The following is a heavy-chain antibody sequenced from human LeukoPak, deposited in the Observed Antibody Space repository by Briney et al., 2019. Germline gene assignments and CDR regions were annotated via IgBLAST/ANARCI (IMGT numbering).Heavy chain of an antibody. J-gene: IGHJ4*02. CDR2: IRSSGHNT. CDR3: AKYVCGGDCYDYFDC. CDR1: GFTFSNYA. Sequence: GGSLRLSCAASGFTFSNYAMSWVRQAPGKGLEWVSGIRSSGHNTYYEDSVKGRFTVSRDNSKNMLYLQMNSLRAEDTAVYYCAKYVCGGDCYDYFDCWGQGTLVTVSS. V-gene: IGHV3-23*01. D-gene: IGHD2-21*02.